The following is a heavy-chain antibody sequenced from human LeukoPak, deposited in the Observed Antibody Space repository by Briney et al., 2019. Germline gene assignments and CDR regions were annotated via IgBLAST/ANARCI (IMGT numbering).Heavy chain of an antibody. CDR1: GYTFTSYG. CDR3: ARRPVNSKTGTGWDY. CDR2: ISAYNGNT. V-gene: IGHV1-18*01. J-gene: IGHJ4*02. Sequence: ASVKVSCKASGYTFTSYGISWVRQAPGQGLEWMGWISAYNGNTNYAQKLQGRVTMTTDTSTSTAYMELRSLRSDDTAVYHCARRPVNSKTGTGWDYWGQGTLVTVSS. D-gene: IGHD1-7*01.